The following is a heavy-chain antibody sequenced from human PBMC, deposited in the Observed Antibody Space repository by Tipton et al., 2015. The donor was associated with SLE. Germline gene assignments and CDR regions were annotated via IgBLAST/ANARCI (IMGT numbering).Heavy chain of an antibody. CDR2: IYPGDSDT. J-gene: IGHJ3*02. D-gene: IGHD6-19*01. Sequence: QSGAEVKKPGESLKISCKGSGYSFTSYWIGWVRQMPGKGLEWMGIIYPGDSDTRYSPSFQGQVTISADKSISTAYLQWSSLKASDTAMYYCARHRGQWLVRDAFDIWGQGTMVTVSS. CDR1: GYSFTSYW. V-gene: IGHV5-51*01. CDR3: ARHRGQWLVRDAFDI.